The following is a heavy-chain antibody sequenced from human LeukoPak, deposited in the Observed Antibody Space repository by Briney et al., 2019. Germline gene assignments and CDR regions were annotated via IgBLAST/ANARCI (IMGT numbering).Heavy chain of an antibody. Sequence: GGSLRLSCAASGFTFNSYAMSWVRQAPGKGLEWVANIKQDGSEEYYVDSVKGRFTISRDNAKNSLSLQMISLRAEDTAVYYCARNKRADIWGQGTMVTVSS. D-gene: IGHD1/OR15-1a*01. CDR1: GFTFNSYA. V-gene: IGHV3-7*01. CDR2: IKQDGSEE. J-gene: IGHJ3*02. CDR3: ARNKRADI.